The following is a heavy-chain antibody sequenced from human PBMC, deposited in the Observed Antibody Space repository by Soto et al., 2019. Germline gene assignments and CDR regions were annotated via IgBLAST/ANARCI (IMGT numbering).Heavy chain of an antibody. Sequence: GGSLRLSCAASGFTFSSYAMHWVRQAPGKGLEWAAVMSYDGSNKYYADSVKGRFTISRDNSKNTLYLQMNSLRAEDTAVYYCARTGRLALWFGELLSDYWGQGTLVTVSS. CDR3: ARTGRLALWFGELLSDY. V-gene: IGHV3-30-3*01. J-gene: IGHJ4*02. CDR2: MSYDGSNK. D-gene: IGHD3-10*01. CDR1: GFTFSSYA.